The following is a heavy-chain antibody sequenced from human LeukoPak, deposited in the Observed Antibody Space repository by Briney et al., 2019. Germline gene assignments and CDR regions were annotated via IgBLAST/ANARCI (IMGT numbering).Heavy chain of an antibody. Sequence: PGGSLRLSCAASGFTFSSYSMNWVRQAPGKGLEWVSSISSSSSYIYYADSVKSRFTISRDNAKNSLYLQMNSLRAEDTAVYYCARGSVGGVVVAAMTPDAEYFQHWGQGTLVTVSS. J-gene: IGHJ1*01. CDR2: ISSSSSYI. V-gene: IGHV3-21*01. D-gene: IGHD2-15*01. CDR1: GFTFSSYS. CDR3: ARGSVGGVVVAAMTPDAEYFQH.